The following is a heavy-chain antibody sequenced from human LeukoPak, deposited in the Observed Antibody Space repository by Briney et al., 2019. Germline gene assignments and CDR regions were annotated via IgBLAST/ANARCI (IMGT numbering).Heavy chain of an antibody. J-gene: IGHJ4*02. D-gene: IGHD3-10*01. CDR2: IKEDGSEK. Sequence: GGSLRLSCAASGFTFSNYWMSWVRQAPGKGLEWVANIKEDGSEKYYVDSVKGRFTISRDDAKNSLYLQMNSLRAEDTAVYYCARTIRGYWGQGTLVTVSS. CDR3: ARTIRGY. V-gene: IGHV3-7*02. CDR1: GFTFSNYW.